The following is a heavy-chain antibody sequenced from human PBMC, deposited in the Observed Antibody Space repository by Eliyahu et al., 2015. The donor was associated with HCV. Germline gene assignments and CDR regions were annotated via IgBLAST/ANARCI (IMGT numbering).Heavy chain of an antibody. Sequence: QVQLQESGPGLVKPSETLSLTCTVSGGSXTTYYXSWIRQPPGKGXEWIGYIHYSGSPNYNPSPKSRVTISVDTSKNQFSLNLTSVTAADTAVYYCASGGGGIAVAGTGGWFDPWGQGTLVTVSS. CDR3: ASGGGGIAVAGTGGWFDP. D-gene: IGHD6-19*01. J-gene: IGHJ5*02. V-gene: IGHV4-59*01. CDR1: GGSXTTYY. CDR2: IHYSGSP.